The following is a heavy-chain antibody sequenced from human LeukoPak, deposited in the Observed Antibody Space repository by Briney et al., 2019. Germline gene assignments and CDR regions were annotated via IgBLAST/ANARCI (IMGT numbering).Heavy chain of an antibody. V-gene: IGHV5-51*01. CDR1: GYNFTSYW. CDR3: ARFGSGDYFDS. Sequence: GESLKISCQGSGYNFTSYWIAWVRQMPGKVLEWMGIIYPGDSDTRYSPSFQGQVTISADKSISTAYLQWSSLKASDTAMYYCARFGSGDYFDSWGQGTLVTVSS. CDR2: IYPGDSDT. J-gene: IGHJ4*02. D-gene: IGHD3-3*01.